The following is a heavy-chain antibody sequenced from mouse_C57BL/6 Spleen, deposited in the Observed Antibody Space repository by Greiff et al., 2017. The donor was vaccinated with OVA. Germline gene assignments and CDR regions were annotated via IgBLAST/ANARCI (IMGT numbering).Heavy chain of an antibody. CDR3: ARPPRVGGFDV. V-gene: IGHV5-17*01. Sequence: EVHLVESGGGLVKPGGSLKLSCAASGFTFSDYGMHWVRQAPEKGLEWVAYISSGSSTIYYADTVKGRFTISRDNAKNTLFLQMTSLRSEDTAMYYCARPPRVGGFDVWGTGTTVTVSS. CDR1: GFTFSDYG. CDR2: ISSGSSTI. J-gene: IGHJ1*03.